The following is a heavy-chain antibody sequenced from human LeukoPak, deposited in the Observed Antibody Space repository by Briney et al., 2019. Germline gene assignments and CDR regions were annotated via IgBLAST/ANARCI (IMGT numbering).Heavy chain of an antibody. J-gene: IGHJ5*02. CDR1: GYTFTGYY. CDR2: INLNSGGT. D-gene: IGHD3-10*01. Sequence: ASVKVSCKASGYTFTGYYMHWVRQAPGQGLGWMGWINLNSGGTNYAQKFQGRVTMTRDTSISTAYMELSRLRSDDRAVYYCARAYGSGSYSANWLDPWGQGTLVTVSS. V-gene: IGHV1-2*02. CDR3: ARAYGSGSYSANWLDP.